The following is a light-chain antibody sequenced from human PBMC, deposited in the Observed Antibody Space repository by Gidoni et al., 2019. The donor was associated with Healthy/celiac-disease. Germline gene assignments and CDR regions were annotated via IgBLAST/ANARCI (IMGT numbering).Light chain of an antibody. V-gene: IGKV3-20*01. CDR2: GAS. Sequence: ELVSTQPPGTPSLSPGERATPSCRASQSVSSSYLAWYQQKPGQAPRLLIYGASSRATGIPDRFSGSGSGTDFTLTISRLEPEDFAVYYCQQYGSSLPITFGQXTRLEIK. CDR3: QQYGSSLPIT. J-gene: IGKJ5*01. CDR1: QSVSSSY.